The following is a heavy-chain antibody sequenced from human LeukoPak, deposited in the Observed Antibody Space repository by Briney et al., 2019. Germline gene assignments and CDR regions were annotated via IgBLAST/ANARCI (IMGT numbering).Heavy chain of an antibody. D-gene: IGHD2-21*02. J-gene: IGHJ4*02. Sequence: SETLSLTCTVSDDSISSYYWSWIRQPPGKALECIGYIYINGDTNSNPSLKSRVTMSLDTSKKQFSLQLRSVTAADTAVYFCARTARVFDLWGQGLLVTVSS. CDR1: DDSISSYY. V-gene: IGHV4-4*08. CDR2: IYINGDT. CDR3: ARTARVFDL.